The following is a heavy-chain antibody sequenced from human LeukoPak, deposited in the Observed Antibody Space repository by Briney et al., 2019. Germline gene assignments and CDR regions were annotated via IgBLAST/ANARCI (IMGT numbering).Heavy chain of an antibody. CDR2: IYYSGST. V-gene: IGHV4-59*08. D-gene: IGHD6-19*01. CDR3: ARPREQWLGNDAFDM. Sequence: WRWQYHGKEQEWIGYIYYSGSTNYNPSLKSRVTISIDTSKNQFSLKLSSVTAADTAVYYCARPREQWLGNDAFDMWGQGTMVTVSS. J-gene: IGHJ3*02.